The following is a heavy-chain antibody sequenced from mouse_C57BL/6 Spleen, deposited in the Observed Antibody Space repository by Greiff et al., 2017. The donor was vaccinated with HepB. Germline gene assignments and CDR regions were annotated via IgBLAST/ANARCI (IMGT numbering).Heavy chain of an antibody. CDR3: ARKGSSGYVRDYAMDY. J-gene: IGHJ4*01. CDR1: GYTFTSYW. Sequence: QVQLQQPGAELVMPGASVKLSCKASGYTFTSYWMHWVKQRPGQGLEWIGEIDPSDSYTNYNQKFKGKSTLTVDKSSSTAYMQLSSLTSEDSAVYYCARKGSSGYVRDYAMDYWAQGTSVTVSS. V-gene: IGHV1-69*01. CDR2: IDPSDSYT. D-gene: IGHD3-2*02.